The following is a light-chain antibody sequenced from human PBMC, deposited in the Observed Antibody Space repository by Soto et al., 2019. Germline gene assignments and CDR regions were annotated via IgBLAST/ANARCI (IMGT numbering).Light chain of an antibody. CDR3: GAWDTGLTVYV. CDR2: DSD. Sequence: QSVLTQPPSVSAAPGQEVTISCSGSSSNIAANSVSWYQHLPGTAPKLLIYDSDRRPSGTPARFSGSKSGTSATLGITGLQTGDEADYYCGAWDTGLTVYVFGSGTKVTVL. J-gene: IGLJ1*01. V-gene: IGLV1-51*01. CDR1: SSNIAANS.